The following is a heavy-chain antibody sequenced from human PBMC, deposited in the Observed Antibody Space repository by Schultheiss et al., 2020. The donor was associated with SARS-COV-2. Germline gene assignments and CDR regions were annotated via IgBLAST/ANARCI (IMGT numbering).Heavy chain of an antibody. CDR1: GGSFSGYY. CDR3: ARGLRLLWFGELTGLDY. CDR2: IYYSGST. V-gene: IGHV4-31*11. Sequence: SQTLSLTCAVYGGSFSGYYWSWIRQHPGKGLEWIGYIYYSGSTYYNPSLKSRVTISVDTSKNQFSLKLSSVTAADTAVYYCARGLRLLWFGELTGLDYWGQGTLVTVSS. D-gene: IGHD3-10*01. J-gene: IGHJ4*02.